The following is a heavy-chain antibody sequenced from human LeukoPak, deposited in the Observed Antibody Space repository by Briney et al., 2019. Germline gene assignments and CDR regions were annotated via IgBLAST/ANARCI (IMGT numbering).Heavy chain of an antibody. V-gene: IGHV3-48*03. CDR3: AREVGATINAFDI. Sequence: GGSLRLSCAASGFTFSSYEMNWVRQAPGKGLEWVSYISSSGSTIYYADSVKGRFTISRDNAKNSLYLQMNSLRAEDTAVYYCAREVGATINAFDIWGQGTMVTVSS. J-gene: IGHJ3*02. CDR2: ISSSGSTI. CDR1: GFTFSSYE. D-gene: IGHD1-26*01.